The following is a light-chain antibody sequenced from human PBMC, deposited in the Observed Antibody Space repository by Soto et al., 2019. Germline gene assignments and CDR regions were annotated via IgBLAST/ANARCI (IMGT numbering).Light chain of an antibody. Sequence: IVMTQSPATLSVSPGDRVTLSCRASQSVSSDLAWYQQRPGQAPRLLIYGASTRATGIPARFSGTGSGTEFTLTISSLQSEDFAFYYCQQYNKWPQYTFGQGTKADIK. CDR2: GAS. CDR3: QQYNKWPQYT. CDR1: QSVSSD. J-gene: IGKJ2*01. V-gene: IGKV3-15*01.